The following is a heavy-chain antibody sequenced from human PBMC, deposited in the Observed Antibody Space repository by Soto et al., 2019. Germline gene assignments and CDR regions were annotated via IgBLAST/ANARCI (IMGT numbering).Heavy chain of an antibody. CDR2: IIPMTGTP. CDR3: ARGPIFPGATSWLDP. CDR1: GGIFSSFS. D-gene: IGHD1-1*01. V-gene: IGHV1-69*01. Sequence: QVQLVQSGAEVKTPGSSVEVSCKASGGIFSSFSITWVRQVPGHGLEWMGGIIPMTGTPNYAEKFQGRLTLTADASTRTAYLVLSSLKSEDTAVYYCARGPIFPGATSWLDPWGQGPVVIVSS. J-gene: IGHJ5*02.